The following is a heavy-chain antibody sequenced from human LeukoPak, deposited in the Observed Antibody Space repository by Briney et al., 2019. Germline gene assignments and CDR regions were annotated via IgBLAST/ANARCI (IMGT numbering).Heavy chain of an antibody. CDR2: IYYSGST. J-gene: IGHJ4*02. V-gene: IGHV4-30-4*01. CDR3: ARRRTRISITMVRGVLDY. Sequence: PSETLSLTCTVSGGSISSGDYYWSWIRQPPGKGLEWIGYIYYSGSTNYNPSLKSRVTISVDTSKNQFSLKLSSVTAADTAVYYCARRRTRISITMVRGVLDYWGQGTLVTVSS. D-gene: IGHD3-10*01. CDR1: GGSISSGDYY.